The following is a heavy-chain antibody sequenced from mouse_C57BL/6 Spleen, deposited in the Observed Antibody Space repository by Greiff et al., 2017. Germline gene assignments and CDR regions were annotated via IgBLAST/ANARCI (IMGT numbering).Heavy chain of an antibody. CDR2: INPNYGTT. CDR3: ASPHYYGSSLDY. CDR1: GYSFTDYN. Sequence: EVKLMESGPELVKPGASVKISCKASGYSFTDYNMNWVKQSNGKSLEWIGVINPNYGTTSYNQKFKGKATLTVDQSSSTAYMQLNSLTSEDSAVYYCASPHYYGSSLDYWGQGTTLTVSS. D-gene: IGHD1-1*01. V-gene: IGHV1-39*01. J-gene: IGHJ2*01.